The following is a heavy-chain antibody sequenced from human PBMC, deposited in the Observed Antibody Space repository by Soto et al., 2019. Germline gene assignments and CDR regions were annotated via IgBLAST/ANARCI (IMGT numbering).Heavy chain of an antibody. V-gene: IGHV4-31*03. Sequence: QVQLQESGPGLVKPSQPLSLTCTVSGGSISNDNYFWSWIRQHPGKGLEWIGYIHYSGSAYNHPSLRGRVIILVDTTKNQFSMKLTSVTAADTAMYYCAREVNVPADADAFDIWGQGTIVTVSS. CDR1: GGSISNDNYF. CDR2: IHYSGSA. J-gene: IGHJ3*02. D-gene: IGHD2-2*01. CDR3: AREVNVPADADAFDI.